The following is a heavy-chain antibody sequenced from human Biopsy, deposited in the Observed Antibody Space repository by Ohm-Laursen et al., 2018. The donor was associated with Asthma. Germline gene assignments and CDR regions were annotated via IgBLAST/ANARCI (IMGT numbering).Heavy chain of an antibody. CDR2: IPQGGAT. CDR3: ASGPEWSGLDV. D-gene: IGHD1-14*01. V-gene: IGHV4-34*01. Sequence: GTLSLTCALSGGPLRGYVWAWIRQPPGKGLEWIGEIPQGGATADNPSLKGRVPISMDPSKSQSYLSGRSITAADTAVYYCASGPEWSGLDVWGQGTTVTVSS. CDR1: GGPLRGYV. J-gene: IGHJ6*02.